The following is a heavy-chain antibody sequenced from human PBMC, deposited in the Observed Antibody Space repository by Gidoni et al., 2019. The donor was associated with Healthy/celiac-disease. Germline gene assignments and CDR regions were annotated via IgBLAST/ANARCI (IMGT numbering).Heavy chain of an antibody. V-gene: IGHV3-33*01. J-gene: IGHJ3*02. CDR1: GFTFSSYG. D-gene: IGHD3-22*01. Sequence: QVPLVESGGGVVQPGRSLRLSCASSGFTFSSYGMHWVRQAPGKGLEWVAVRGYDGSNKYYAESVKGRFTISRDNSKNTLYLQMNSLRAEDTAVYYCARGTYYYDSSGSSAFDIWGQGTMVTVSS. CDR2: RGYDGSNK. CDR3: ARGTYYYDSSGSSAFDI.